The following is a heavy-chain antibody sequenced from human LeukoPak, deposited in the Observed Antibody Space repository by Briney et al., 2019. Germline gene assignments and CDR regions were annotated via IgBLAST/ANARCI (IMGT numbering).Heavy chain of an antibody. CDR2: LTDSGGTT. CDR1: GFTFSSYA. D-gene: IGHD5-24*01. J-gene: IGHJ3*02. V-gene: IGHV3-23*01. CDR3: AKKRDAFDI. Sequence: GGSLRFSCVASGFTFSSYAMGWVRQAPGKRPEWVSSLTDSGGTTYYVESVKGRFTISRDNSKNTLYLHMNSLRAEDTAMYYCAKKRDAFDIWGQGTVVAVSS.